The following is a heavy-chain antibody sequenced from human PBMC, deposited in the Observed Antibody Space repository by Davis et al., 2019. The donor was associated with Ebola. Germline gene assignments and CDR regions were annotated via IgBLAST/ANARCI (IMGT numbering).Heavy chain of an antibody. D-gene: IGHD3-3*01. Sequence: HSQTLSLTCGIFGDSVSSNSAAWNWIRQSPSRGLEWLGRTYYRSKWYNDYAVSVKSRITINPDTSKNQFSLQLNSVTPEDTAVYYCARDFNDFWSGYNPFDYWGQGTLVTVSS. V-gene: IGHV6-1*01. CDR1: GDSVSSNSAA. J-gene: IGHJ4*02. CDR2: TYYRSKWYN. CDR3: ARDFNDFWSGYNPFDY.